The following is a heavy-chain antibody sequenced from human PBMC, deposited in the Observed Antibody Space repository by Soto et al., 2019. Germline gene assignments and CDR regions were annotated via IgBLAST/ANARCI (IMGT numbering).Heavy chain of an antibody. CDR1: GYTFTSYY. D-gene: IGHD3-22*01. CDR2: IIPIFGTA. V-gene: IGHV1-69*13. J-gene: IGHJ3*02. CDR3: ARVITMIVVVVTYDAFDI. Sequence: SVKVSCKASGYTFTSYYMHWVRQAPGQGLEWMGGIIPIFGTANYAQKFQGRATITADESTSTAYMELSSLRSEDTAVYYCARVITMIVVVVTYDAFDIWGQGTMVTVSS.